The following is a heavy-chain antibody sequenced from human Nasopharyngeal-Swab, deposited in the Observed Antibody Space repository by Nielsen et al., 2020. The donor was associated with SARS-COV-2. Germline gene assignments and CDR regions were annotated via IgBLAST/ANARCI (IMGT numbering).Heavy chain of an antibody. CDR1: GFTVSSNY. Sequence: GESLKISCAASGFTVSSNYMSWVRQAPGKGLEWVSVIYSGGSTYCADSVKGRFTISRDNSKNTLYLQMNSLRAEDTAVYYCARQGFVLYFDNWGQGTLVTVSS. V-gene: IGHV3-66*02. CDR2: IYSGGST. D-gene: IGHD2-8*01. J-gene: IGHJ4*02. CDR3: ARQGFVLYFDN.